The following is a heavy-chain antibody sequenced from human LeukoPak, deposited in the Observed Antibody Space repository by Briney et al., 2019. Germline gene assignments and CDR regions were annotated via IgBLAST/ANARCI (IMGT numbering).Heavy chain of an antibody. J-gene: IGHJ3*02. CDR2: ITGSGGST. CDR1: GFTFSSYA. Sequence: SGWSLRLSCAASGFTFSSYAMSWVRQAPGKGLEWVSAITGSGGSTYYADSVKGRFTISRDNSKNTLYLQMNSLRAEDTAVYYCAKGYCSGGSCYYAAFDIWGQGTMVTVSS. D-gene: IGHD2-15*01. CDR3: AKGYCSGGSCYYAAFDI. V-gene: IGHV3-23*01.